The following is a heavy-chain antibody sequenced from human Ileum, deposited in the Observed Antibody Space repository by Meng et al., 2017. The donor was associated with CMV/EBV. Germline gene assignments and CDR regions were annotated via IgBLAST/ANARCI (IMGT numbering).Heavy chain of an antibody. V-gene: IGHV1-3*01. D-gene: IGHD4-23*01. Sequence: NCNDYTRHALRQAAEQRHEWMGWINPGTDNTSYEQKCQGRVTIARDTSASTAYMELSRLRSEDAAVYSGARCPPPSPGCTVEVDSWAQGTLVTVSS. J-gene: IGHJ4*02. CDR1: NCNDYT. CDR2: INPGTDNT. CDR3: ARCPPPSPGCTVEVDS.